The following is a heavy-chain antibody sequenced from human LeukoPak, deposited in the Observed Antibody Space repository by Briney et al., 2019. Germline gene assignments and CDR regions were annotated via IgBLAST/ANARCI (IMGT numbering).Heavy chain of an antibody. CDR1: GGSISSSSYY. D-gene: IGHD2-21*02. CDR2: IYYSGST. CDR3: ARQGRGDIVVVTAIDY. V-gene: IGHV4-39*01. J-gene: IGHJ4*02. Sequence: SETLSLICTVSGGSISSSSYYWGWIRQPPGKGLEWIGSIYYSGSTYYNPSLKSRVTISVDTSKNQFSLKLSSVTAADTAVYYCARQGRGDIVVVTAIDYWGQGTLVTVSS.